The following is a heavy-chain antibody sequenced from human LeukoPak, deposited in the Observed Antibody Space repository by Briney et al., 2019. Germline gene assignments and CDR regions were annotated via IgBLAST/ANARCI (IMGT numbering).Heavy chain of an antibody. V-gene: IGHV4-59*01. Sequence: WSWIRQPPGKGLEWIGYIYYSGSTNYNPSLKSRVTISVDTSKNQFSLKLSSVTAADTAVYYCAGGYSYGSTYYYMDVWGKGTTVTVSS. J-gene: IGHJ6*03. CDR3: AGGYSYGSTYYYMDV. D-gene: IGHD5-18*01. CDR2: IYYSGST.